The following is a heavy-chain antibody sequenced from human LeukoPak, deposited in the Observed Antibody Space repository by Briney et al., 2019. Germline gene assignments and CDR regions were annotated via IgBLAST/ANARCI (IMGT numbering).Heavy chain of an antibody. CDR1: GYTFTSYD. CDR2: MNPNSGNT. D-gene: IGHD6-19*01. Sequence: GASVKVSCKASGYTFTSYDINWLRQATGQGLEWMGWMNPNSGNTGYAQKFQGRVTMTRNTSISTAYMELSSLRSEDTAVYYCASRIAVAGTSDYWGQGTLVTVSS. V-gene: IGHV1-8*01. CDR3: ASRIAVAGTSDY. J-gene: IGHJ4*02.